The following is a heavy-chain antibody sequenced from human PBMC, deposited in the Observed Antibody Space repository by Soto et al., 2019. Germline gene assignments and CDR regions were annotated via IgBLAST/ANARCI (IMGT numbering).Heavy chain of an antibody. J-gene: IGHJ6*02. D-gene: IGHD3-10*01. CDR3: AREGGYYGSGSYFRPSYYYYYGMDV. V-gene: IGHV1-69*13. CDR2: IIPIFGTA. CDR1: GGTFSSYA. Sequence: GASVKVSCKASGGTFSSYAISWVRQAPGQGLEWMGGIIPIFGTANYAQKFQGRVTITADESTSTAYMELSSLRSEDTAVYYCAREGGYYGSGSYFRPSYYYYYGMDVWGQGTKVTVSS.